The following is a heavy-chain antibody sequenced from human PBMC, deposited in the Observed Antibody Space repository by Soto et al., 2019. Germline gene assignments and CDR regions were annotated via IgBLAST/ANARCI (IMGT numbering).Heavy chain of an antibody. Sequence: EVQLVESGGGLVKPGGSLRVSCAASGITFSNAWMTWVRQAPGKGLEWVGRIKSKIDGGTTDYGVPVKGRFTISRDDSKNTLYLQMNSLKTGDTAVYYCTTGRYGSSLYFDSWGQGTLVTVSS. J-gene: IGHJ4*02. D-gene: IGHD6-6*01. CDR1: GITFSNAW. V-gene: IGHV3-15*01. CDR2: IKSKIDGGTT. CDR3: TTGRYGSSLYFDS.